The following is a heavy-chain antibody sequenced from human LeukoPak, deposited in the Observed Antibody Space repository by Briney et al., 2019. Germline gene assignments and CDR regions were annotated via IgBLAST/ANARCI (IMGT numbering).Heavy chain of an antibody. J-gene: IGHJ4*02. V-gene: IGHV4-59*01. Sequence: SETLSLTCAVYGGSFSGYYWSWIRQPPGKGLEWIGYMYFSGSTDYNPSLKSRVTISGDTSRNQVSLKLSSATAADTAVYYCARAVAGTFDYWGQGTLVTVSS. CDR2: MYFSGST. D-gene: IGHD6-19*01. CDR1: GGSFSGYY. CDR3: ARAVAGTFDY.